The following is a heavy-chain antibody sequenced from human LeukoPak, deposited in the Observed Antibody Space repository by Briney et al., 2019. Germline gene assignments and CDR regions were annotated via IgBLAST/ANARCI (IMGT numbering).Heavy chain of an antibody. V-gene: IGHV1-69*05. CDR3: AADGTD. Sequence: SVKVSCKASGGTFNSYAISWVRQAPGQGLEWMGGIIPRLGTTKYIEKFQGRITITTDESTTTAYMELTSLRSEDTAVYYCAADGTDWGQGTLVTVSS. J-gene: IGHJ4*02. CDR2: IIPRLGTT. CDR1: GGTFNSYA.